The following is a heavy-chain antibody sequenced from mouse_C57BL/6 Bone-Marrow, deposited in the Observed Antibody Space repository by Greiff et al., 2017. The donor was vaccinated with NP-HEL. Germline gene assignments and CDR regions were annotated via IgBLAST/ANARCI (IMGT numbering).Heavy chain of an antibody. D-gene: IGHD3-2*01. J-gene: IGHJ2*01. CDR1: GYTFTSYW. V-gene: IGHV1-69*01. CDR2: IDPSDSYT. CDR3: ARKGLTGYYFDY. Sequence: QVQLQQPGAELVMPGASVKLSCKASGYTFTSYWMHWVKQRPGQGLEWIGEIDPSDSYTNYNQKFKGKSTLTVDKSSSTAYMQLSSLTSEDSAVYYCARKGLTGYYFDYCVQGTTLTGSS.